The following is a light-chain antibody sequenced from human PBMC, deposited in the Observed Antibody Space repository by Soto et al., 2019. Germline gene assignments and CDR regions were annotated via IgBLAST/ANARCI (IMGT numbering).Light chain of an antibody. CDR1: QTFSNS. V-gene: IGKV3-15*01. Sequence: EIVMTQSPATLSVSPGERATLSCRASQTFSNSFLSWFQQIPGQAPRLLIYGASTRATGIPARFSGSGSGTEFTLTISSLQSEDFAVYYCQQYGRSPTTFGQGTKVDIK. J-gene: IGKJ1*01. CDR2: GAS. CDR3: QQYGRSPTT.